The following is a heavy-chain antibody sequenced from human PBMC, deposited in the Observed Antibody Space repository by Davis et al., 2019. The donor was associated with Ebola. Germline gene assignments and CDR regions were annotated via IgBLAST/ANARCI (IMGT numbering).Heavy chain of an antibody. CDR3: ARDGGRYFDWFPYYYGMDV. Sequence: AASVKVSCKASGGTFSSYGISWVRQAPGQGLEWMGWINPNSGGTNYAQKFQGWVTMTRDTSISTAYMELSRLRSEDTAVYYCARDGGRYFDWFPYYYGMDVWGQGTTVTVSS. CDR2: INPNSGGT. V-gene: IGHV1-2*04. CDR1: GGTFSSYG. J-gene: IGHJ6*02. D-gene: IGHD3-9*01.